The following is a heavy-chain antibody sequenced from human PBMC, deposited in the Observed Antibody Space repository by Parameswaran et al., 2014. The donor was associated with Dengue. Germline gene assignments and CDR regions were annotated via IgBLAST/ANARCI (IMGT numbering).Heavy chain of an antibody. CDR3: ARESLGAYGDYLDY. CDR2: INPSGGST. J-gene: IGHJ4*02. Sequence: WVRQAPGQGLEWMGIINPSGGSTSYAQKFQGRVTMTRDTSTSTVYMELSSLRSEDTAVYYCARESLGAYGDYLDYWGQGTLVTVSS. D-gene: IGHD4-17*01. V-gene: IGHV1-46*01.